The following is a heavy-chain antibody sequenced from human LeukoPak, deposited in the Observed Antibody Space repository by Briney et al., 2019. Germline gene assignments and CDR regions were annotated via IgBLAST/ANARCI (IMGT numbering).Heavy chain of an antibody. V-gene: IGHV1-18*01. D-gene: IGHD3-10*01. J-gene: IGHJ4*02. CDR1: GYTFTSYG. CDR3: ARDQYYGSGSYYGD. CDR2: ISAYNGNT. Sequence: ASVKGSCKASGYTFTSYGISWVRQAPGQGLEWMGWISAYNGNTNYAQKLQGRVTMTTDTSTSTAYMELRSLRSDDTAVYYCARDQYYGSGSYYGDWGQGTLVTVSS.